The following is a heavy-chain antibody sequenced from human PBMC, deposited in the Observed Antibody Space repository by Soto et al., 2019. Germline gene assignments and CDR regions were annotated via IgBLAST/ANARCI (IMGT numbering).Heavy chain of an antibody. CDR2: IIPIFGIA. V-gene: IGHV1-69*08. J-gene: IGHJ6*02. CDR3: AREDRDRETGLVPAAIDGMDV. Sequence: QVQLVQSGAEVKKPGSSGKVSCKASGGTFSRYSITWVRQAPGHGLEWIGRIIPIFGIASYAQTFQGRVTITADESTSTAYMELSSLRSDDTAVYYCAREDRDRETGLVPAAIDGMDVWGQGTTGTVSS. CDR1: GGTFSRYS. D-gene: IGHD2-2*01.